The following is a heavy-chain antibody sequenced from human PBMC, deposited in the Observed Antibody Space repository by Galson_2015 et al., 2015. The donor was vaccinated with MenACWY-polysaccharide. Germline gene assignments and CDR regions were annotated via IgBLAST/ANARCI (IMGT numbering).Heavy chain of an antibody. Sequence: GTTKYNPSLTSRVTISVDTSKKDFSLKLSSVTAADTAVYYCAGLMAGSPFGWFDPWGQGTLVTVSS. V-gene: IGHV4-59*01. D-gene: IGHD6-19*01. J-gene: IGHJ5*02. CDR3: AGLMAGSPFGWFDP. CDR2: GTT.